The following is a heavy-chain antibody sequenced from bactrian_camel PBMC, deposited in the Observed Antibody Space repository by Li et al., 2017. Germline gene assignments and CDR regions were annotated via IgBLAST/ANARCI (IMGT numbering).Heavy chain of an antibody. Sequence: HVQLVESGGGSVRTGGSLRLSCTASSHTYSRFCVGWFRQAPGKEREVVAAIDTLGATNYAESVKGRFTLSRDNAKTTLYLQMNTLKPEDTAAYYCAAEASVVCYTMPPYEYTYRGQGTQVTVS. CDR3: AAEASVVCYTMPPYEYTY. J-gene: IGHJ4*01. V-gene: IGHV3S53*01. D-gene: IGHD2*01. CDR2: IDTLGAT. CDR1: SHTYSRFC.